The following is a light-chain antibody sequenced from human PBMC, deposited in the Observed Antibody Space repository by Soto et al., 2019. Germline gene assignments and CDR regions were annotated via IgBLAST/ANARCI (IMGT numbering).Light chain of an antibody. CDR3: HHYNSYSEA. Sequence: DIPMTQSPSTLSGSVGDRVTITCRASQTISSWLAWYQQKPGKAPKLLIYKASTLKSGVPSRFSCSGSGTEFTLTISSLQPDDFATYYCHHYNSYSEAFGQGTKVELK. CDR1: QTISSW. J-gene: IGKJ1*01. V-gene: IGKV1-5*03. CDR2: KAS.